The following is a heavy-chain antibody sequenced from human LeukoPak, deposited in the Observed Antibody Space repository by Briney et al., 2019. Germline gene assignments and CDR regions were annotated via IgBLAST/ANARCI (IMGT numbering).Heavy chain of an antibody. CDR2: ISYDGSNK. CDR3: AKEARHFDWLLPTDY. D-gene: IGHD3-9*01. Sequence: GGSLRLSCAASGFTFSSYTMHWVRQAPGKGLEWVAVISYDGSNKYYADSVKGRFTISRDNSKNTVYLQMNSLRAEDTAVYYCAKEARHFDWLLPTDYWGQGTLVTVSS. CDR1: GFTFSSYT. V-gene: IGHV3-30*04. J-gene: IGHJ4*02.